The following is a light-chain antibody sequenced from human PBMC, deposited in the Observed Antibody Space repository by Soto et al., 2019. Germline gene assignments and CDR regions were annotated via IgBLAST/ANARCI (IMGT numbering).Light chain of an antibody. J-gene: IGKJ4*01. CDR1: QSVSSN. CDR2: GAS. CDR3: HQYNNWPPLT. V-gene: IGKV3-15*01. Sequence: DIVMTQSPATLSVSPGERATLSCRASQSVSSNLAWYQQQFGQAPRLLIYGASTRATGIPARFSGSGSGTEVTLTISSLQSEDFAVYYCHQYNNWPPLTFGGGTKVEIK.